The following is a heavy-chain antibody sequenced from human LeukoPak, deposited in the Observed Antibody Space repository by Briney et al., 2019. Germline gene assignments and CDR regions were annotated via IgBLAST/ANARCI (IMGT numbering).Heavy chain of an antibody. D-gene: IGHD3-3*01. CDR2: VHLDGRT. CDR1: GGSVTSTNW. J-gene: IGHJ4*02. V-gene: IGHV4-4*02. CDR3: AREGGFYRPLDY. Sequence: SETLSLTCGVSGGSVTSTNWWTWVRQPPGKGLEWIGEVHLDGRTNYNPSLKSRLTMSVDLSGNHISLKLTSVTAADTAVYYCAREGGFYRPLDYSGQGTLVTVSS.